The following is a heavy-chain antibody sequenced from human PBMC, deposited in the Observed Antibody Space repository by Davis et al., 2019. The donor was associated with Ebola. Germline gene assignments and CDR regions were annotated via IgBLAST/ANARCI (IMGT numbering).Heavy chain of an antibody. Sequence: SETLSLTCTVSGGSIRTHYWSWIRQSPGKGLEWIGYGYYGGRTDYNPSLESRAIISVDTSKNHFSLNLSSVTAADTAIYYCARSVFYDSTGYYVHWYYDLWGRGTLVTVSS. CDR2: GYYGGRT. V-gene: IGHV4-59*11. J-gene: IGHJ2*01. CDR3: ARSVFYDSTGYYVHWYYDL. CDR1: GGSIRTHY. D-gene: IGHD3-22*01.